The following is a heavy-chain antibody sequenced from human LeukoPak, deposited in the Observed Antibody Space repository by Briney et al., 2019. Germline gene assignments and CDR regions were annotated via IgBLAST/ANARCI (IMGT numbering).Heavy chain of an antibody. J-gene: IGHJ5*02. CDR1: GYTFTSYG. Sequence: ASVKVSCKASGYTFTSYGISWVRQAPGQGLEWMGWISAYNGNTNYAQKLQGRVTMTTDTSTSTAYMELRSLRSDDTAVYYCARVDIVVVVAATRGWFDPWGQGTLVTVSS. CDR3: ARVDIVVVVAATRGWFDP. D-gene: IGHD2-15*01. V-gene: IGHV1-18*01. CDR2: ISAYNGNT.